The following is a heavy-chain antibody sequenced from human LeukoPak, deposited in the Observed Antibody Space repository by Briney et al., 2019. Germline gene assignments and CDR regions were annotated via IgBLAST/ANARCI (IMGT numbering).Heavy chain of an antibody. D-gene: IGHD3-22*01. CDR2: IYYSGST. CDR1: GGPIRSYF. Sequence: PSETLSLTCTVSGGPIRSYFWSWIRQPPGKGLEWIGYIYYSGSTNYNPSLKSRVTISVDTSKNQFSLKLSSVTAADTAVYYCARGSDHYDSSGYRYFDLWGRGTLATVSS. V-gene: IGHV4-59*01. J-gene: IGHJ2*01. CDR3: ARGSDHYDSSGYRYFDL.